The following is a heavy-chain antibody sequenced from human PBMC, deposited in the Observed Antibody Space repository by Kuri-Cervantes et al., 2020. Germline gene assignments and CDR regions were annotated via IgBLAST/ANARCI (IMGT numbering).Heavy chain of an antibody. Sequence: SETLSLTCTVSGGSISSSSYYWGWIRQPPGKGLEWIGSIYYSGSTYYNPSLKSRVTISVDTSKNQFSLKLSPVTAADTAVYYCASRDSGSYYFPYYYYGMDVWGQGTTVTVSS. CDR3: ASRDSGSYYFPYYYYGMDV. CDR1: GGSISSSSYY. D-gene: IGHD1-26*01. V-gene: IGHV4-39*07. J-gene: IGHJ6*02. CDR2: IYYSGST.